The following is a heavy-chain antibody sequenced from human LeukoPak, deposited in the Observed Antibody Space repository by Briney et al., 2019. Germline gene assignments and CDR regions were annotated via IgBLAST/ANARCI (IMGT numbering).Heavy chain of an antibody. CDR3: ASTYYDFWSGYLVFDY. J-gene: IGHJ4*02. Sequence: SETLSLTCTVSGGSISSYYWSWIRQPPGKGLEWIGYIYYSGSTNYNPSLKSQVTISVDTSKNQFSLKLSSVTAADTAVYYCASTYYDFWSGYLVFDYWGQGTLVTVSS. CDR2: IYYSGST. CDR1: GGSISSYY. D-gene: IGHD3-3*01. V-gene: IGHV4-59*01.